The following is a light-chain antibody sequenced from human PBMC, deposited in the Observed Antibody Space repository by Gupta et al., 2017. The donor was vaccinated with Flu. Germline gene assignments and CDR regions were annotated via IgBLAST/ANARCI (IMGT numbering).Light chain of an antibody. CDR3: QQRSDLPMYT. V-gene: IGKV3-11*01. CDR2: YAS. J-gene: IGKJ2*01. CDR1: HTVSPS. Sequence: TLSLYPGERAAPSCMASHTVSPSLAWYQQKPGQAPRLLMFYASRRAAGVPARFSGTGSGTDFTLTISTLEPEDCAVYYCQQRSDLPMYTFGQGTKLEIK.